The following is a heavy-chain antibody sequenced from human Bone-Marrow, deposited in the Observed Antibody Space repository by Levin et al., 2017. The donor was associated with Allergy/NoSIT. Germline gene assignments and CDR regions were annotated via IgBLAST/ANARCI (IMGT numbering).Heavy chain of an antibody. J-gene: IGHJ4*02. CDR3: ARSMRNDYVGGSHDY. D-gene: IGHD3-16*01. CDR1: GFTFSSYS. CDR2: ISSSSSYI. V-gene: IGHV3-21*01. Sequence: GGSLRLSCAASGFTFSSYSMNWVRQAPGKGLEWVSSISSSSSYIYYADSVKGRFTISRDNAKNSLYLQMNSLRAEDTAVYYCARSMRNDYVGGSHDYWGQGTLVTVSS.